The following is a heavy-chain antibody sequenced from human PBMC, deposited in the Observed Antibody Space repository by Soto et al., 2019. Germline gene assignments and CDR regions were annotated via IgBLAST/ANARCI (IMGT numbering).Heavy chain of an antibody. CDR3: AREGYYDSSGEFDY. V-gene: IGHV4-59*01. Sequence: SETLSLTCTVSGGSISSYYWSWIRQPPGKGLGWIGYIYYSGSTNYNPSPKSRVTISVDTSKNQFSLKLSSVTAADTAVYYCAREGYYDSSGEFDYWGEGTLVTVSS. CDR2: IYYSGST. J-gene: IGHJ4*02. D-gene: IGHD3-22*01. CDR1: GGSISSYY.